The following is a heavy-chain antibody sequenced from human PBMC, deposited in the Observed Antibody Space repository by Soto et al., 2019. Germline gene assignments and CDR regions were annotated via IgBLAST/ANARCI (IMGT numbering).Heavy chain of an antibody. CDR1: GYPFTHYG. CDR2: ISPFNGNT. V-gene: IGHV1-18*01. Sequence: QVQLVQSGAEVKMPGASVRVSCKSSGYPFTHYGITWIRQAPGQGLEWMGWISPFNGNTNCGQTVQGRVTLTTETSASTVYMEVRSLRSDDTAVYYCARDQSFDRTYYYGIDVWGQGTTVTVSS. CDR3: ARDQSFDRTYYYGIDV. J-gene: IGHJ6*02.